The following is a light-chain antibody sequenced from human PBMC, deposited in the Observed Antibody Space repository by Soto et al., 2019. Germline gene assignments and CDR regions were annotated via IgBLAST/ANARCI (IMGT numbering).Light chain of an antibody. J-gene: IGKJ5*01. V-gene: IGKV3D-20*02. CDR2: RAS. Sequence: ENVLTQSPGTLSLSPGDRATLSCRASQSLSGNYLAWYQQKPGQAPRVLIYRASIRATGISDRFSGSGSGTDFTLTISSLEPEDFAVYYCQQRSNWPITFGQGTRLEIK. CDR3: QQRSNWPIT. CDR1: QSLSGNY.